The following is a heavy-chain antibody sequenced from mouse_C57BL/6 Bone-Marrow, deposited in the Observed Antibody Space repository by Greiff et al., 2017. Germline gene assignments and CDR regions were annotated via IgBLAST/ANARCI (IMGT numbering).Heavy chain of an antibody. V-gene: IGHV5-6*01. CDR1: GFTFSSYG. Sequence: VQLKESGGDLVKPGGSLKLSCAASGFTFSSYGMSWVRQTPDQRLEWVATISSGGSYTYYPDSVKGRFTISRDNAKNTLYLQMSSLKSEDTAMYYCARHLYYGNYGFYAMDYWGQGTSVTVSS. CDR2: ISSGGSYT. CDR3: ARHLYYGNYGFYAMDY. J-gene: IGHJ4*01. D-gene: IGHD2-1*01.